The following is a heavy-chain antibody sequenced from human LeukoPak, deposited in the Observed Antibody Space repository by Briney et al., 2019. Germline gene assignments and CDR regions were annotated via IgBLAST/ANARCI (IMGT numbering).Heavy chain of an antibody. V-gene: IGHV4-34*01. J-gene: IGHJ6*02. CDR2: INHSGST. D-gene: IGHD2-2*02. CDR3: ARHTLGTVRNYYYYGMDV. Sequence: SETLSLTCAVYGGSFSGYYWSWIRQPPGKGLEWIGEINHSGSTNYNPSLKSRVTISVDTSKNQFSLKLSSVTAADTAVYYCARHTLGTVRNYYYYGMDVWGQGTAVTVSS. CDR1: GGSFSGYY.